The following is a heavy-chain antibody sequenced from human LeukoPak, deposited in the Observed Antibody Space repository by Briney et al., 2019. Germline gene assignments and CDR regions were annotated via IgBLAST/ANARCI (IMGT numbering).Heavy chain of an antibody. Sequence: SETLSLTCSVSGGSISSSSYYWGWIRQPPGKGLEWIGSIYYSGSTYYNPSLKSRVTISVDTSKNQFSLKLSSVTAADTAVYYCARQGLGLWFGEPPHYYYYGMDVWGQGTTVTVSS. V-gene: IGHV4-39*01. CDR1: GGSISSSSYY. CDR2: IYYSGST. CDR3: ARQGLGLWFGEPPHYYYYGMDV. J-gene: IGHJ6*02. D-gene: IGHD3-10*01.